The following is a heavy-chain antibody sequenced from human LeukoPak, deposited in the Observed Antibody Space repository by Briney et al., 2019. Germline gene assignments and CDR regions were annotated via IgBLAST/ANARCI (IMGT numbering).Heavy chain of an antibody. D-gene: IGHD6-13*01. CDR3: AVIATAGGNDAFDI. CDR2: ILYDGSKK. V-gene: IGHV3-30*09. J-gene: IGHJ3*02. Sequence: GGSLRLSCVASGFTFSTYPIHWVRQAPGKGLEWVAVILYDGSKKYYADSVKGRFAISRDNSKNTLYLQMNSLRAEDTALYYCAVIATAGGNDAFDIWGQGTMVTVCS. CDR1: GFTFSTYP.